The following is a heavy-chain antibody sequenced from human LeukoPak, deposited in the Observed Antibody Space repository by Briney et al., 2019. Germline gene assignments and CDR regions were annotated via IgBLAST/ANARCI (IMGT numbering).Heavy chain of an antibody. CDR1: GYTFTSYF. CDR2: TNPNSGDT. Sequence: ASVKVSCKASGYTFTSYFLHWVRQAPGQGLEWMGWTNPNSGDTNYAQKFQGRVTMTRDTSITTAYMELSRLTSDDTAMYYCARDRMGDCAATSCYLAHWGQGTLVTVSS. V-gene: IGHV1-2*02. D-gene: IGHD2-2*01. J-gene: IGHJ4*02. CDR3: ARDRMGDCAATSCYLAH.